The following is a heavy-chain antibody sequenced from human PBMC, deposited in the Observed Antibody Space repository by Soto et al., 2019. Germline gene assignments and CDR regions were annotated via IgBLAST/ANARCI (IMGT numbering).Heavy chain of an antibody. J-gene: IGHJ4*02. Sequence: PGGSLRLSCSASGFTFSSYAMHWVRQAPGKGLEYVSAISSNGGSTYYADSVKGRFTISRDNSKNTLYLQMSSLRAEDTAVYYCVNWYGSGSYTSASFDYWGQGTLVTVSS. CDR2: ISSNGGST. CDR3: VNWYGSGSYTSASFDY. V-gene: IGHV3-64D*06. CDR1: GFTFSSYA. D-gene: IGHD3-10*01.